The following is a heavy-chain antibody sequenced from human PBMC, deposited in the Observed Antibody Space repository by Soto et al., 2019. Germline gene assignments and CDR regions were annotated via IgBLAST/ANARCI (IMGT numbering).Heavy chain of an antibody. CDR1: GGTFGSYV. J-gene: IGHJ4*02. CDR2: IIPIFGTA. CDR3: ARGGTTVVTPMDY. V-gene: IGHV1-69*13. D-gene: IGHD4-17*01. Sequence: SVKVSCKASGGTFGSYVISWVRQAPGQGLEWMGGIIPIFGTANYAQKFQGRVTIIADESTSTAYMELSSLRSQDTAVYYCARGGTTVVTPMDYWGQGTLVTVS.